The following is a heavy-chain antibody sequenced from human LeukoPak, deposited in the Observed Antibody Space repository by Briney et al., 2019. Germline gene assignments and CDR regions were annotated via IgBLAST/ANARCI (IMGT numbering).Heavy chain of an antibody. CDR1: GYTFTSYG. J-gene: IGHJ4*02. CDR2: ISAYNGNT. V-gene: IGHV1-18*01. D-gene: IGHD5-18*01. CDR3: ARVVDTAMGGPSFDY. Sequence: VASVKVSCKASGYTFTSYGISWVRQAPGQGLEKMGWISAYNGNTNYAQKLQGRVTMTTDTSTSTAYMELRSLRSDDTAVYYCARVVDTAMGGPSFDYWGQGTLVTVSS.